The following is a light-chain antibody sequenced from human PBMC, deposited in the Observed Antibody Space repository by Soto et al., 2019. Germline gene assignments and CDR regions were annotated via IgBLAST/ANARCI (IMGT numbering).Light chain of an antibody. CDR3: QQYYSYPPGT. CDR1: QGISSY. Sequence: AIRMTQSPSSLSASTGDRVTLTCRASQGISSYLAWYQQKPGKAPKLLIYAASTLQSGDPSRFSGSGSGTDFTLTISCLQSEDFATYYCQQYYSYPPGTFGQGTKVDIK. CDR2: AAS. J-gene: IGKJ1*01. V-gene: IGKV1-8*01.